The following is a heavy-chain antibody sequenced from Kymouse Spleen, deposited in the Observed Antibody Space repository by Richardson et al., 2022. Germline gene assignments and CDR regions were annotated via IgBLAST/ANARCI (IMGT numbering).Heavy chain of an antibody. CDR2: IWYDGSNK. Sequence: QVQLVESGGGVVQPGRSLRLSCAASGFTFSSYGMHWVRQAPGKGLEWVAVIWYDGSNKYYADSVKGRFTISRDNSKNTLYLQMNSLRAEDTAVYYCARGDSSSWSFDYWGQGTLVTVSS. CDR3: ARGDSSSWSFDY. V-gene: IGHV3-33*01. J-gene: IGHJ4*02. CDR1: GFTFSSYG. D-gene: IGHD6-13*01.